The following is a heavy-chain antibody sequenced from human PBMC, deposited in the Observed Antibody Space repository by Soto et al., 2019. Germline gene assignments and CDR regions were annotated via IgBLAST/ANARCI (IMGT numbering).Heavy chain of an antibody. J-gene: IGHJ5*02. D-gene: IGHD3-22*01. CDR1: GCSISGSY. Sequence: PSDPLSLTCAVSGCSISGSYWTRIRQPPGQGLEWIGEINHSGSTNDNPSLKSRVTISVDTSKNQFSLKLTSVTAADTAVYFCARTGKFYYYDNSGLPFDPWGQGTLVS. CDR3: ARTGKFYYYDNSGLPFDP. V-gene: IGHV4-34*01. CDR2: INHSGST.